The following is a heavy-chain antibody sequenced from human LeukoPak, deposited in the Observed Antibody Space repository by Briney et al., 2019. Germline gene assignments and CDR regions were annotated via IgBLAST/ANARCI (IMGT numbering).Heavy chain of an antibody. CDR3: ARHAISWRWAFDI. Sequence: SETLSLTCTVSSDSISSYYWSWIRQPPGKALEWIAFVYYSGNTKYNPSLKSRVTISIDTSKNQFSLKLSSVTAADTAVYYCARHAISWRWAFDIWGQGTVVTVS. D-gene: IGHD3-3*01. V-gene: IGHV4-59*08. CDR2: VYYSGNT. J-gene: IGHJ3*02. CDR1: SDSISSYY.